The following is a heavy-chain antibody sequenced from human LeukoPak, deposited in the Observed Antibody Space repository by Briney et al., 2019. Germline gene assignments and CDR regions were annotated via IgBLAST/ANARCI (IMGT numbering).Heavy chain of an antibody. V-gene: IGHV3-48*03. Sequence: PGGSLRLSYAASGFTSSSYEMNWVRQAPGKGLEWVSYISSSGSTIYYADSVKGRFTISRDNAKNSLYLQMNSLRAEDTAVYYCARGRIRYFDWLLPPPYFDYWGQGTLVTVSS. J-gene: IGHJ4*02. CDR3: ARGRIRYFDWLLPPPYFDY. D-gene: IGHD3-9*01. CDR1: GFTSSSYE. CDR2: ISSSGSTI.